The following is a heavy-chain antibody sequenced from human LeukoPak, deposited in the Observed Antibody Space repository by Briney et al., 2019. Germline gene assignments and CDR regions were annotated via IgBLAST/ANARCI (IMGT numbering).Heavy chain of an antibody. D-gene: IGHD1-7*01. CDR1: RFTFSSYR. CDR2: ISSSSSTI. J-gene: IGHJ4*02. Sequence: PGGSLRLSCAASRFTFSSYRMNWVRQAPGKGLEWVSYISSSSSTIYYADSVKGRFTISRDNAKNSLYLQMNSLRVEDTAVYYCARSSRELGGYAPWELMPPFDYWGQGTLVTVSS. CDR3: ARSSRELGGYAPWELMPPFDY. V-gene: IGHV3-48*01.